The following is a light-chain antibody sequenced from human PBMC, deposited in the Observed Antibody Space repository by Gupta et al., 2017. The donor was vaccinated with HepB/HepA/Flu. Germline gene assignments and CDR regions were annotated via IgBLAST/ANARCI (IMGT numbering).Light chain of an antibody. Sequence: EIVLTHSPLTLSLSPGDRATLSCRASQSVSSNYLAWYQQIPGQAPRLIIYGASRRAKGLPDRISGSACATDIILTISMQDPEDFVVYYFQEEGRSPLSFGHGTKVDV. CDR1: QSVSSNY. CDR2: GAS. CDR3: QEEGRSPLS. V-gene: IGKV3-20*01. J-gene: IGKJ3*01.